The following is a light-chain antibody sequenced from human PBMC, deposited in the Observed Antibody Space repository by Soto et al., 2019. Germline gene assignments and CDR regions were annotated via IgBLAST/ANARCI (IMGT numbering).Light chain of an antibody. CDR1: SNDVGSYNL. CDR3: CSYAGSNYYA. V-gene: IGLV2-23*01. J-gene: IGLJ1*01. CDR2: EGS. Sequence: QSVLTQPASVSVSPGQSITISCTGTSNDVGSYNLVSWYQHHPGKAPKLMIFEGSKRPSGVSNRFSGSKSGNTASLTISGLQAEDEADFYCCSYAGSNYYAFGTGTKVTV.